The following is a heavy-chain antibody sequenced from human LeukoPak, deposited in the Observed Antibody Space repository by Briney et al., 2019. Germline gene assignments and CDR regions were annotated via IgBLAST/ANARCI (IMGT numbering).Heavy chain of an antibody. CDR2: IYSGGST. Sequence: QSGGSLRLSCAASGFTVSSNYMSWVRQAPGKGLEWVSVIYSGGSTYYADSVKGRFTISRDNSKNTLYLQMNSLRAEDTAVYYCARRGYYDSSGYYEPLFDYWGQGTLVTVSS. CDR3: ARRGYYDSSGYYEPLFDY. V-gene: IGHV3-53*01. J-gene: IGHJ4*02. D-gene: IGHD3-22*01. CDR1: GFTVSSNY.